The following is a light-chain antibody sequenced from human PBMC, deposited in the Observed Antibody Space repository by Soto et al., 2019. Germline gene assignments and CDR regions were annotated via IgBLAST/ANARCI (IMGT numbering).Light chain of an antibody. J-gene: IGLJ1*01. V-gene: IGLV2-14*01. CDR1: SSDVGGYNY. Sequence: QSVLAQPASVSGSPGQSITISCTGTSSDVGGYNYVSWYQQHPGKAPKLMIYDVSNRPSGVSNRFSGSKSGNTASLTISGLQAEDEADYYCSSYTSSSTPHYVFGTGTKVTVL. CDR3: SSYTSSSTPHYV. CDR2: DVS.